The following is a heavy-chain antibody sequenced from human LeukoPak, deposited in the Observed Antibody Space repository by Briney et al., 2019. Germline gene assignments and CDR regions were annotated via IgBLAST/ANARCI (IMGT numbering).Heavy chain of an antibody. D-gene: IGHD6-6*01. CDR1: GFSLSTSGVG. CDR3: AHRRLRIAARPWFDP. CDR2: NSWNDDK. J-gene: IGHJ5*02. V-gene: IGHV2-5*01. Sequence: SGPTLVKPTQTLTLTCTFSGFSLSTSGVGVGWIRQPPGKALEWLALNSWNDDKRYSPSLKSRLTITKDTSKNQVVLTMTNMDPVDTATYYCAHRRLRIAARPWFDPWGQGTLVTVSS.